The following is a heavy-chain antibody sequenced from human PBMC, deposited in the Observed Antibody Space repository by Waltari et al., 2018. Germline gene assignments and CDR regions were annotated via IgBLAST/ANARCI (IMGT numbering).Heavy chain of an antibody. CDR3: ARDRTGRFLEWLSSFGMDV. V-gene: IGHV1-69*04. Sequence: QVQLVQSGAEVKKPGSSVKVSCKASGGTFSSYAISWVRQAPGQGLEWMGRILPILGIANYAQKFQGRVTITADKSTSTAYMELSSLRSEDTAVYYCARDRTGRFLEWLSSFGMDVWGQGTTVTVSS. J-gene: IGHJ6*02. D-gene: IGHD3-3*01. CDR1: GGTFSSYA. CDR2: ILPILGIA.